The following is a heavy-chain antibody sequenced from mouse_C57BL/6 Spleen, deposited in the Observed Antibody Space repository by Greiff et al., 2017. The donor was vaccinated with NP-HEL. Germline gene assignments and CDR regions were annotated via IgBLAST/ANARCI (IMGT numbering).Heavy chain of an antibody. D-gene: IGHD1-1*01. CDR2: IYPGDGDT. Sequence: QVQLQQSGPELVKPGASVKISCKASGYAFSSSWMNWVKQRPGKGLEWIGRIYPGDGDTNYNGKFKGKATLTADKSSSTAYMQLSSLTSEDSAVYFCARTVVGGHYYAMDYWGQGTSVTVSS. J-gene: IGHJ4*01. CDR3: ARTVVGGHYYAMDY. V-gene: IGHV1-82*01. CDR1: GYAFSSSW.